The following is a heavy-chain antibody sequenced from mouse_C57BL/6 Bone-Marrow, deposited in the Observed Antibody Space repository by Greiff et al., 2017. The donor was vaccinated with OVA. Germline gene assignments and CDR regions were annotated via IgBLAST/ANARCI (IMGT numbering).Heavy chain of an antibody. J-gene: IGHJ2*01. CDR1: GYSFTGYY. CDR2: IDPYNGVS. Sequence: VQLQQSGPELVKPGASVKISCKASGYSFTGYYMHWVKQSHGHILDWIGYIDPYNGVSSYNQKFKGKATLTVDKSSSTAYLELRSLKSDDSAVYYWERGGDYWGQGTTLTVSS. V-gene: IGHV1-31*01. CDR3: ERGGDY.